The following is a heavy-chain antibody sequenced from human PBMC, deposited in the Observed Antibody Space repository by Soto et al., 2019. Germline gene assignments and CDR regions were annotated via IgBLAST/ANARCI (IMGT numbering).Heavy chain of an antibody. V-gene: IGHV3-48*01. J-gene: IGHJ6*03. CDR2: ISSSSSTI. Sequence: PGGSLRLSCAASGFIFSTYSMNWVRQAPGKGLEWVSYISSSSSTIYYADSVKDRFTISRDNAKNSVYLQMNSLRGEDTAVYYCARDQGYDSAYYYYIDVWGKGTTVTVSS. CDR1: GFIFSTYS. D-gene: IGHD3-3*01. CDR3: ARDQGYDSAYYYYIDV.